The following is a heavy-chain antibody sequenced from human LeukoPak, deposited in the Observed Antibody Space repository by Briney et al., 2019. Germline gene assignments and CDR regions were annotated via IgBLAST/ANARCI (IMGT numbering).Heavy chain of an antibody. D-gene: IGHD3-9*01. J-gene: IGHJ3*02. Sequence: GGSLRLSCAASGFTLSNYWMHWVRQAPGKGLVWVSRINSDGTTTSSADSVKGRFTISRDNAKNSLYLQMNSLRAEDTAVYYCARDTYDILTGYYKWAFDIWGQGTMVTVSS. V-gene: IGHV3-74*01. CDR1: GFTLSNYW. CDR2: INSDGTTT. CDR3: ARDTYDILTGYYKWAFDI.